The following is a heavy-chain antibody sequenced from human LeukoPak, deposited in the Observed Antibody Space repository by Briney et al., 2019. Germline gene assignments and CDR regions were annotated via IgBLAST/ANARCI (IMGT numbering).Heavy chain of an antibody. Sequence: GGSLRLSCAASGFSFSTYWMSWVRQAPGKGLEWVGNITQDGSEKYYVDSVEGRFTISRDNARNSLYLQMNSLRAEDTAVYYCARESYGNWNFDQYYYMDVWGKGTTVTVSS. D-gene: IGHD1-7*01. CDR3: ARESYGNWNFDQYYYMDV. V-gene: IGHV3-7*01. CDR2: ITQDGSEK. J-gene: IGHJ6*03. CDR1: GFSFSTYW.